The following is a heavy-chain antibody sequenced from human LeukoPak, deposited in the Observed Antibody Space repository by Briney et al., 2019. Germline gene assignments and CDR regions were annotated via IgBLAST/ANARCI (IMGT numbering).Heavy chain of an antibody. CDR1: GFTFNSYW. Sequence: GGSLGLSCAASGFTFNSYWMSWVRQAPGKGLEWVAFIRYDGSNKYYADSVKGRFTISRDNSKNTLYLQMNSLRAEDTAVYYCARDPNWGSYYFDYWGQGTLVTVSS. CDR3: ARDPNWGSYYFDY. CDR2: IRYDGSNK. D-gene: IGHD7-27*01. V-gene: IGHV3-30*02. J-gene: IGHJ4*02.